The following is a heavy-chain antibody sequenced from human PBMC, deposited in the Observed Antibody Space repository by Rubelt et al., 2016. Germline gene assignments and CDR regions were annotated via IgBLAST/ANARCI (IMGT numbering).Heavy chain of an antibody. Sequence: QVQLVQSGAEVKKPGASVKVSCKASGYTFTTYGISWVRQAPGQGLEWMGWIRTYNGNTNYAQKLQRRGTMTTDTATSTAYMELRSLRSDDTAMYFCARGYCSSANCLFNWFDPWGQGTLVTVSS. CDR1: GYTFTTYG. D-gene: IGHD2-2*01. V-gene: IGHV1-18*01. CDR3: ARGYCSSANCLFNWFDP. CDR2: IRTYNGNT. J-gene: IGHJ5*02.